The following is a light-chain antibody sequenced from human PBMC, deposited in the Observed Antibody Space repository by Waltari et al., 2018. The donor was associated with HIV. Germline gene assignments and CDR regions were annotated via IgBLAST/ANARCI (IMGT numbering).Light chain of an antibody. V-gene: IGLV2-11*01. CDR1: TSDVGAYNF. Sequence: QSALTQPPSGSGSPGQSVTISCTGTTSDVGAYNFVSWYQQHPGKAPKVLIYDVSKRPSGVPDRFSGSKSGNTASLTISGLQAEDEADYYCCSYAGSYTWVFGGGTKLTVL. CDR3: CSYAGSYTWV. CDR2: DVS. J-gene: IGLJ3*02.